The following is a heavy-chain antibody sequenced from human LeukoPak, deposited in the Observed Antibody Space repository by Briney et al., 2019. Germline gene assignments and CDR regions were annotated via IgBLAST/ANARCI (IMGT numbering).Heavy chain of an antibody. Sequence: GGSLRLSCAASGFTFSSYAVSWVRQAPGKGLEWVAAISDSGGSTQYADSVKGRFIISRDNSKNTLYLQMNSQRVEDTAVYYCAKGSSNWRDYYYFDYWGQGTLVTVSS. D-gene: IGHD6-13*01. CDR1: GFTFSSYA. CDR2: ISDSGGST. J-gene: IGHJ4*02. CDR3: AKGSSNWRDYYYFDY. V-gene: IGHV3-23*01.